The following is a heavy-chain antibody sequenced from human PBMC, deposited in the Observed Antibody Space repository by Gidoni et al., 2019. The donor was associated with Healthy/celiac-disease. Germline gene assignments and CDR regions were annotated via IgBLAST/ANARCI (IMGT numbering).Heavy chain of an antibody. CDR2: TYYRSKWYN. Sequence: QVQLQQSAPGLVKPSPTLSLTCAISGASVSINSAAWNWIRQSPSRGLEWLGRTYYRSKWYNDYAVSVKSRITINPDTSKNQFSLQLNSVTPEDTAVYYCAVHYYDSSGEGSYWGQGTLVTVSS. J-gene: IGHJ4*02. CDR1: GASVSINSAA. V-gene: IGHV6-1*01. D-gene: IGHD3-22*01. CDR3: AVHYYDSSGEGSY.